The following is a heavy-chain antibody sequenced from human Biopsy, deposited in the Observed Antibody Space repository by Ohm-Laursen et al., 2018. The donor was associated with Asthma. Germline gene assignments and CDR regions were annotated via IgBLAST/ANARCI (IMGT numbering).Heavy chain of an antibody. CDR3: AKERYYDFWSGYPI. Sequence: SLRLSCSASGFSFNSYGMHWVRQAPGKGLGWVAVMSFDGRQTYYADSVKGRFTISRDNSKNTLYLQMNSLRAEDTAVYYCAKERYYDFWSGYPIWGQGTMVTVSS. V-gene: IGHV3-30*18. D-gene: IGHD3-3*01. CDR1: GFSFNSYG. J-gene: IGHJ3*02. CDR2: MSFDGRQT.